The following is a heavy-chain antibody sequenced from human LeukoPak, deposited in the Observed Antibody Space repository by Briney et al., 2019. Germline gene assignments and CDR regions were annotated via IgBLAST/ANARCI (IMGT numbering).Heavy chain of an antibody. D-gene: IGHD6-13*01. J-gene: IGHJ3*02. Sequence: GGSLRLSCTVSGFTVSSNSMSWVRQAPGKVLEWVSAISGSGGSTYYADSVKGRFTISRDNSKNTLYLQMNSLRAEDTAVYYCATLSSWVALDIWGQGTMVTVSS. V-gene: IGHV3-23*01. CDR3: ATLSSWVALDI. CDR1: GFTVSSNS. CDR2: ISGSGGST.